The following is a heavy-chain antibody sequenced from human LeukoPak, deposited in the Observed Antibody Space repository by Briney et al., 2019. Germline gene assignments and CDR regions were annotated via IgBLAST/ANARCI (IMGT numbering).Heavy chain of an antibody. V-gene: IGHV3-11*04. CDR1: GFIFSDYY. Sequence: PGGSLRLSCAASGFIFSDYYMSWIRQAPGKGLEWLSYMSIDGSSRYYADSVKGRFTISRDNAKNSLYLQMNSLRVEDTAVYYCASIAAAGTPFNWFDPWGQGTLVTVSS. CDR2: MSIDGSSR. CDR3: ASIAAAGTPFNWFDP. D-gene: IGHD6-13*01. J-gene: IGHJ5*02.